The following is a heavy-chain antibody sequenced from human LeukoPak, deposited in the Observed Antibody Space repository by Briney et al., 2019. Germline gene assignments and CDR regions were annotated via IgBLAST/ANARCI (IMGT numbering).Heavy chain of an antibody. D-gene: IGHD3-10*01. V-gene: IGHV3-53*01. CDR3: ARDQHYYSSGSYVPIDY. CDR2: IYSGGST. Sequence: GGSLRLSCAASGFTVSSNYMSWVRQAPGKGLEWVSVIYSGGSTYYADSVKGRFTISRDNSKSTLYIQMNSLRAEDTALYYCARDQHYYSSGSYVPIDYWGQGTLVTVSS. J-gene: IGHJ4*02. CDR1: GFTVSSNY.